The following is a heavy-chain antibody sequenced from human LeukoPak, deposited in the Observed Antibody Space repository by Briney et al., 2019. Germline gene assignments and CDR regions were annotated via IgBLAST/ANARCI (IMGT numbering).Heavy chain of an antibody. CDR1: GYSISSGYY. V-gene: IGHV4-38-2*01. D-gene: IGHD3-10*01. J-gene: IGHJ4*02. Sequence: SETLSLTCAVSGYSISSGYYRGWIRQPPGKGLEWTGSIYHSGSTYYNPSLKSRVTISLDTSKNEFSLQLSSVTAADTAVYYCARLKFGYFDYWGEGTLVTVSS. CDR3: ARLKFGYFDY. CDR2: IYHSGST.